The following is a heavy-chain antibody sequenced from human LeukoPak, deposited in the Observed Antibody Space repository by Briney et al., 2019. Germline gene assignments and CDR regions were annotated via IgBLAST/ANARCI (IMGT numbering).Heavy chain of an antibody. D-gene: IGHD6-6*01. CDR3: ARVRRYGSSRGLDY. J-gene: IGHJ4*02. V-gene: IGHV4-59*01. CDR1: GGSISSYY. Sequence: SETLSLTCTVSGGSISSYYWSWIRQPPGKGLEWIGYIYYSGSTNYNPSLKSRVTISVDTSKNQFSLKLSSVTAADTAVYYCARVRRYGSSRGLDYWGQGTLVTVS. CDR2: IYYSGST.